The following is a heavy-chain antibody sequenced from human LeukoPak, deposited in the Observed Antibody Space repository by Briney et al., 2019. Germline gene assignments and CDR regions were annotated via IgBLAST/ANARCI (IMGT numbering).Heavy chain of an antibody. CDR2: IYYSGST. CDR3: ARIPVDRYCSSTSCYYFDY. J-gene: IGHJ4*02. D-gene: IGHD2-2*01. Sequence: SETLSLTCTVSGGSISSYYWSWIRQPPGKGLEWIGYIYYSGSTNYNPSLKSRVTISVDTSKNQFSLKLSSVTAADTAVYYRARIPVDRYCSSTSCYYFDYWGQGTLVTVSS. V-gene: IGHV4-59*01. CDR1: GGSISSYY.